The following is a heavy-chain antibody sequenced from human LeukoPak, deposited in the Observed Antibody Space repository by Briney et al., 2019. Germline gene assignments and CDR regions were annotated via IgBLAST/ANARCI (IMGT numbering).Heavy chain of an antibody. CDR2: INPNSGGT. J-gene: IGHJ4*02. Sequence: GASVKVSCKASGYTFTGYYMHWVRQAPGQGLEWMGWINPNSGGTNYAQKFQGRVTMTRDTSISTAYMELSRLRSDDTAVYYCARVLYTLWFGEPIDDSFDYWGQGTLVTVSS. CDR3: ARVLYTLWFGEPIDDSFDY. V-gene: IGHV1-2*02. CDR1: GYTFTGYY. D-gene: IGHD3-10*01.